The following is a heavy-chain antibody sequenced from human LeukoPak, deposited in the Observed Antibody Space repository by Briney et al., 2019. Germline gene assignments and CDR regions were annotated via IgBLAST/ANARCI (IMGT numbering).Heavy chain of an antibody. CDR2: ISSTSSYI. CDR1: GFIFSSYS. V-gene: IGHV3-21*04. D-gene: IGHD1-26*01. J-gene: IGHJ4*02. CDR3: ATFSGSYPSYFDY. Sequence: TGGSLILSCAASGFIFSSYSMKWVRQARGKGLEWVSSISSTSSYIYYADSLKGRFTISRDNAKKSLYLQMNSLRAEDTAVYSCATFSGSYPSYFDYWGQGTLVTVSS.